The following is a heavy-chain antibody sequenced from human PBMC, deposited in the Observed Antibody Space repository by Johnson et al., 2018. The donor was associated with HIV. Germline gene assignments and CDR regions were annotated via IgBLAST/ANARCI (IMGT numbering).Heavy chain of an antibody. CDR1: GFTFSSYG. J-gene: IGHJ3*02. V-gene: IGHV3-30*02. D-gene: IGHD3-3*01. CDR2: IRYDGSNK. Sequence: QVQLVESGGGVVQPGGSLRLSCAASGFTFSSYGMHWVRQAPGKGLEWVAFIRYDGSNKYYADSVKGRFTISRDNSKNTLYLQMNSLRAEDTAVYYCAGAPTYYNFWSGTSGAFDIWGQGTMVTVSS. CDR3: AGAPTYYNFWSGTSGAFDI.